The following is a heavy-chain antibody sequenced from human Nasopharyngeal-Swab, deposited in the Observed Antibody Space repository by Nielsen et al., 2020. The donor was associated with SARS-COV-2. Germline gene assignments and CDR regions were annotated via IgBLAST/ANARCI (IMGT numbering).Heavy chain of an antibody. V-gene: IGHV3-33*01. CDR3: LRGDRRDY. J-gene: IGHJ4*02. Sequence: GESLKISCKASGFSVTSHGMHRVRQAPGKGLEWVAVIWYDGTNKCYADSVKGRFTISRDNAKNSLYLEMNSLRAEDTAVYYCLRGDRRDYWGPGTLVSVSS. D-gene: IGHD3-22*01. CDR2: IWYDGTNK. CDR1: GFSVTSHG.